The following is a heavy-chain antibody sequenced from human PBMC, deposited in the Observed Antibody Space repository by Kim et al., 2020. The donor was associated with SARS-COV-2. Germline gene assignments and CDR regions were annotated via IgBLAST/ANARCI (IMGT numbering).Heavy chain of an antibody. V-gene: IGHV4-4*07. Sequence: SETLSLICTVSGGSFSSYHWSWIRQSAGKGLEWIGRIHASGRTNYNPSLKSRLTMSVDTSKHQMSLKLSSVTAADTAMYYCARQVPGADRRFDYWGQGIPVTVSS. J-gene: IGHJ4*02. CDR1: GGSFSSYH. CDR2: IHASGRT. CDR3: ARQVPGADRRFDY. D-gene: IGHD6-19*01.